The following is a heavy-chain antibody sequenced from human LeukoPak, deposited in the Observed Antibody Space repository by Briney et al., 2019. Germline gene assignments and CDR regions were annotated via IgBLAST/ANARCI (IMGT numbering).Heavy chain of an antibody. J-gene: IGHJ6*02. Sequence: ASVKVSCKVSGYTLTELSMHWVRQAPGKGLEWMGGFDPEDGETIYAQKFQGRVTMTEDTSTDTAYMELSSLRSEDTAVYYCATSYCSSTSCYLPYYYYYGMDVWGQRTTVTVSS. CDR3: ATSYCSSTSCYLPYYYYYGMDV. V-gene: IGHV1-24*01. CDR2: FDPEDGET. D-gene: IGHD2-2*01. CDR1: GYTLTELS.